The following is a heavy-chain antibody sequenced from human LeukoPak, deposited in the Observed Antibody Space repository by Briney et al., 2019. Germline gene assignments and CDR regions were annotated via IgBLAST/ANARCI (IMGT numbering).Heavy chain of an antibody. CDR3: AKVGSSGSTFDY. Sequence: GGSLRLSCAASGFTFSSYAMHWVRQAPGKGLEWVSAISGSGGSTYYADSVKGRFTISRDNSKNTLYLQMNSLRAEDTAVYYCAKVGSSGSTFDYWGQGTLVTVSS. D-gene: IGHD6-19*01. V-gene: IGHV3-23*01. CDR2: ISGSGGST. J-gene: IGHJ4*02. CDR1: GFTFSSYA.